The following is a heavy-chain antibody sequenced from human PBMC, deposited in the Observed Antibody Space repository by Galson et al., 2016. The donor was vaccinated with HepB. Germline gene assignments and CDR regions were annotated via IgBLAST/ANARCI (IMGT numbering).Heavy chain of an antibody. Sequence: SLRLSCAASGFTFSSYAMSWVRQAPGKGLEWVSGISGSGGSTYYADSVKGRFTISSDNSKNTLYLQMNSLRAEDTAVYYCAKDGWVGELSKFDYGGQGTLVTVSS. D-gene: IGHD3-10*01. CDR3: AKDGWVGELSKFDY. V-gene: IGHV3-23*01. CDR2: ISGSGGST. J-gene: IGHJ4*02. CDR1: GFTFSSYA.